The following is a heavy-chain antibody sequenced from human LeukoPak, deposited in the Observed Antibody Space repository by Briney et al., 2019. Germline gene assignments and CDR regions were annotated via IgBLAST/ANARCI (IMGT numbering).Heavy chain of an antibody. J-gene: IGHJ3*01. CDR1: GGTFSSYG. CDR2: IIPMAGTP. CDR3: ARAPEGGIYGSGVCEV. V-gene: IGHV1-69*13. Sequence: GASVKVSCKAYGGTFSSYGINWARQAPGQRLQWMGGIIPMAGTPNYAQKFQGRVTITADESTRTAYMELSRLRSEDTAVYYCARAPEGGIYGSGVCEVWGQGTVVTVSS. D-gene: IGHD3-10*01.